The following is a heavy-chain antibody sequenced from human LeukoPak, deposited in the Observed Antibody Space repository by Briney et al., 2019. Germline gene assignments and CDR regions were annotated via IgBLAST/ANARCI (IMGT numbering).Heavy chain of an antibody. D-gene: IGHD2-2*01. CDR1: GGSFSGYY. J-gene: IGHJ4*02. CDR3: ARGLGYCSSTSCYAYYFDY. V-gene: IGHV4-34*01. CDR2: INHSGST. Sequence: SETLSLTCAVYGGSFSGYYWSWIRQPPGKWLEWVWEINHSGSTNYNPSLKSRVTISVDTSKNQFSLKLSSVTAADTAVYYCARGLGYCSSTSCYAYYFDYWGQGTLVTVSS.